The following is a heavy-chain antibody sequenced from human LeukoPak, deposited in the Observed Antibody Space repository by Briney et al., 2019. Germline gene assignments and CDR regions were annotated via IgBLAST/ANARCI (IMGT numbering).Heavy chain of an antibody. V-gene: IGHV1-2*02. D-gene: IGHD3-10*01. CDR3: ARGLYSYYYGSGSYWAFDS. CDR1: GYTFTGYY. CDR2: INPNSGGT. J-gene: IGHJ4*02. Sequence: ASVKVSCKASGYTFTGYYMHWVRQAPGQGLEWMGWINPNSGGTNYAQKFQGRVTMTRDTSISTAYMELSRLRSDDTAVYYCARGLYSYYYGSGSYWAFDSWGQGTLVTVSS.